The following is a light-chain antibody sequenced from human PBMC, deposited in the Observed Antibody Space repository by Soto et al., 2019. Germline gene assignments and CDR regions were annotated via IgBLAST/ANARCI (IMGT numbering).Light chain of an antibody. CDR3: QQYKSYWT. CDR2: AAS. J-gene: IGKJ1*01. CDR1: QSISSW. Sequence: DIQMTQSPSTLSASVGDRVTITCRASQSISSWLAWYQQKPGKAPKLLIYAASSLQSGVPSRFSGSGSGTDFTLTISSLQPDDFATYYCQQYKSYWTFGQGTKVDI. V-gene: IGKV1-5*01.